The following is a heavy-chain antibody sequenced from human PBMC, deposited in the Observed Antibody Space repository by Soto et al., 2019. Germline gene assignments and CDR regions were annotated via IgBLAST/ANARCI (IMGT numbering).Heavy chain of an antibody. J-gene: IGHJ4*02. V-gene: IGHV1-69*02. Sequence: QVQLVQSGAEVKKPGSSVKVSCTASGGTFSSYTISWVRQAPGQGLEWMGRIIPILGIANYAQKFQGRVTITADKSTSTAYMELSSLRSEDTAVYYCARAYGSGSYPFDYWGQGTLVTVSS. CDR2: IIPILGIA. CDR3: ARAYGSGSYPFDY. CDR1: GGTFSSYT. D-gene: IGHD3-10*01.